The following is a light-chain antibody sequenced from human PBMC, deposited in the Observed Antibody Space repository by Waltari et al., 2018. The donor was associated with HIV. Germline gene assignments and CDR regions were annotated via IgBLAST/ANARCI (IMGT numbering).Light chain of an antibody. CDR3: YSAADNIL. CDR1: VLAKKY. J-gene: IGLJ2*01. CDR2: KDS. V-gene: IGLV3-27*01. Sequence: SYELTQPSSVSVSPGQTARITCSGDVLAKKYARWFQQKPGQAPVLVIYKDSERPSGIPERFSGSSSGTTVTLTISGAQVEDEADYYCYSAADNILFGGGTKLTVL.